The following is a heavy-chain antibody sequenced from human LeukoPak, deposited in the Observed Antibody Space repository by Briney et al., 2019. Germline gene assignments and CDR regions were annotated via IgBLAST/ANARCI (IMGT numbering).Heavy chain of an antibody. J-gene: IGHJ4*02. CDR1: GFTFGNYA. Sequence: GGSLRLSCTTSGFTFGNYAMSWVRQAPGKGLEWVGLIRSKAYGGTTECAASVKGRFTISRDNAKNSLYLQRKSLRAEDMALYYCAKEGRYRSLDYWGQGTLVTVSS. CDR3: AKEGRYRSLDY. D-gene: IGHD6-19*01. V-gene: IGHV3-49*04. CDR2: IRSKAYGGTT.